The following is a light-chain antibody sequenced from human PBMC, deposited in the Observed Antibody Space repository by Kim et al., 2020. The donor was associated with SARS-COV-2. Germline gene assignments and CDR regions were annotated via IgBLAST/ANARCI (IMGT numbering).Light chain of an antibody. J-gene: IGLJ2*01. V-gene: IGLV1-47*01. CDR3: AAWDDSLV. Sequence: GNPRQRVTSSCSESRSNHGSNYVYWYQQLPGTAPKLLSYRNNQRPSGVPDRFSGSKSGTSASLAISGLRSEDEADYYCAAWDDSLVFGGGTQLTVL. CDR1: RSNHGSNY. CDR2: RNN.